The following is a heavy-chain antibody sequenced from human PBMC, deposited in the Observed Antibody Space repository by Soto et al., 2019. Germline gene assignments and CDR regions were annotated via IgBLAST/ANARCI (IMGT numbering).Heavy chain of an antibody. J-gene: IGHJ4*02. Sequence: QVQLVQSGAEVKKPGSSVKVSCKASGGTFSSYTISWVRQAPGQGLEWMGRIIPILGIANYAQKFQGRVTITADKSTSTAYMEQSSLRSEDTAVYYCAREEYYYGSGAFFDYWGQGTLVTVSS. D-gene: IGHD3-10*01. CDR3: AREEYYYGSGAFFDY. V-gene: IGHV1-69*08. CDR2: IIPILGIA. CDR1: GGTFSSYT.